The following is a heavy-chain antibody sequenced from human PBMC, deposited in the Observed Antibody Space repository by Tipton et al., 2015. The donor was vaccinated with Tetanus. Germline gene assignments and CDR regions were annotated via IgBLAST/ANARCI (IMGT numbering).Heavy chain of an antibody. V-gene: IGHV4-31*03. D-gene: IGHD3-10*01. J-gene: IGHJ6*02. CDR2: ISNSGST. CDR3: ARDRGVRGGYYYFRGMDV. Sequence: TLSLTCTVSGGSISSDGAYWSWIRQHPGEGLEWIGYISNSGSTYYNPSLKSRVTISVDTSQKQISLKVNSVTAADTAVYYCARDRGVRGGYYYFRGMDVWGQGPTATVSS. CDR1: GGSISSDGAY.